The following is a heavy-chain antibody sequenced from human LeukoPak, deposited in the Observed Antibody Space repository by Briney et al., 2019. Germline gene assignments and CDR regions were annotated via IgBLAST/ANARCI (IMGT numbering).Heavy chain of an antibody. D-gene: IGHD1-14*01. J-gene: IGHJ4*02. Sequence: GGSLRLSCAASGFTFSSYAMHWVRQAPGKRLETVSAISSDGGSVYYGDSVKGRFTISRDNSKNTLYLQMGSLRAEDMAVYYCARWVGTQLDFWGQGTLVTVS. V-gene: IGHV3-64*02. CDR1: GFTFSSYA. CDR3: ARWVGTQLDF. CDR2: ISSDGGSV.